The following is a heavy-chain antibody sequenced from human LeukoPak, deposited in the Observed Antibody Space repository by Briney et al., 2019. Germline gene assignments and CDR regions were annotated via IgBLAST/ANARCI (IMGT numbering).Heavy chain of an antibody. V-gene: IGHV4-4*07. Sequence: PSETLSLTCTVSGGTISSYYWSWIRLPAGEGLEWIGRIYTNGNTNYNPSLKSRVTMSVDTSKNQFSLRLSSVTAADTAVYYCARLANSGYDFYYYINVWGKGTTVTVSS. CDR2: IYTNGNT. CDR3: ARLANSGYDFYYYINV. CDR1: GGTISSYY. D-gene: IGHD5-12*01. J-gene: IGHJ6*03.